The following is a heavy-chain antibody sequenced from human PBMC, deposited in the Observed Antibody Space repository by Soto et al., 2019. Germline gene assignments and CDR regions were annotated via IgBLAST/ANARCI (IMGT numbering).Heavy chain of an antibody. CDR2: IYYSGST. D-gene: IGHD5-12*01. V-gene: IGHV4-59*08. CDR3: ARHFGYSGYTTFDY. CDR1: GVSISSYY. Sequence: QVQLQESGPGLVKPSETLSLTCTVSGVSISSYYWSWIRQPPGKGLEWIGYIYYSGSTNYNPSLKSRVTIAVDTSKNQVSLKLSSVTAADTAVYYCARHFGYSGYTTFDYWGQGTLVTVSS. J-gene: IGHJ4*02.